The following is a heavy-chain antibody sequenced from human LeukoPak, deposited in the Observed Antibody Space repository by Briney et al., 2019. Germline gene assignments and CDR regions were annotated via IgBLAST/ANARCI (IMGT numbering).Heavy chain of an antibody. CDR3: ARDVYTSGWRYFDL. CDR2: TNPNSGGT. D-gene: IGHD6-19*01. V-gene: IGHV1-2*02. J-gene: IGHJ2*01. CDR1: GYTFTGYY. Sequence: VASVKVSCKASGYTFTGYYMHWVRQAPGQGLEWMGWTNPNSGGTNYAQKFQGRVTMTRDTSISTAYMELSRLRSDDTAVYYCARDVYTSGWRYFDLWGHGTLVTVSS.